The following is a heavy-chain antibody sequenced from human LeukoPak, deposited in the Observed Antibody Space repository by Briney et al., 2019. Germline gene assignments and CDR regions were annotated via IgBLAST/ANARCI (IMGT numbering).Heavy chain of an antibody. CDR3: ARIITNYYDTSGHFDY. V-gene: IGHV4-4*09. D-gene: IGHD3-22*01. Sequence: SETLSLTCTVSGSSISSFYWSWIRQPPGKGLEWIGYIYTSGSTNYNPSLKSRVTISVDTSKNQFSLKLSSVTAADTAVYYCARIITNYYDTSGHFDYWGQGTLVTVSS. J-gene: IGHJ4*02. CDR2: IYTSGST. CDR1: GSSISSFY.